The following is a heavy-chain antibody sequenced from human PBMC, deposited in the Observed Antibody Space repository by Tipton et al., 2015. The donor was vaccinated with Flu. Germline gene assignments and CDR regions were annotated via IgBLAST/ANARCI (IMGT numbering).Heavy chain of an antibody. CDR3: AREGSLRYFDWIPSNWFDS. Sequence: GLVKPSETLSLTCVVYGGSFSGDYCSWIRQPPGKGLEWIGEVNHSGSTNYNPSLKSRVTISADTSKKQFSLRLTSVTAADTAVYYCAREGSLRYFDWIPSNWFDSWGQGTPVAVSS. CDR1: GGSFSGDY. J-gene: IGHJ5*01. D-gene: IGHD3-9*01. CDR2: VNHSGST. V-gene: IGHV4-34*01.